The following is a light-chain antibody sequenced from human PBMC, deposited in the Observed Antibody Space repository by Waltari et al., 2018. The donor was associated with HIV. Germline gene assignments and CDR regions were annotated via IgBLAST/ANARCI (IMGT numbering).Light chain of an antibody. CDR2: EVS. V-gene: IGLV2-14*01. CDR1: TSDMSSLNF. J-gene: IGLJ3*02. Sequence: HSVLTQPASVSGSPGQSITISCSGPTSDMSSLNFVSWYQQSPGSAPKLIIFEVSSRPSGISDRFSGSKSGDTASLTISALRTEDEADYFCSSYSPRDSVVFGGGTKVTVL. CDR3: SSYSPRDSVV.